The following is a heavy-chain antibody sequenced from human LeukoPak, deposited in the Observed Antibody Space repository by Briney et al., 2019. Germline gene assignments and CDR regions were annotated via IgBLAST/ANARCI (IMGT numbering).Heavy chain of an antibody. CDR1: GGSISSYY. D-gene: IGHD6-13*01. CDR2: IYTSGST. Sequence: SETLSLTCTVSGGSISSYYWSWIRRPAGKGLEWIGRIYTSGSTNYNPSLKSRVTMSVDTSKNQFSLKLSSVTAADTAVYYCARDLSSSWHDDAFDIWGQGTMVTVSS. V-gene: IGHV4-4*07. J-gene: IGHJ3*02. CDR3: ARDLSSSWHDDAFDI.